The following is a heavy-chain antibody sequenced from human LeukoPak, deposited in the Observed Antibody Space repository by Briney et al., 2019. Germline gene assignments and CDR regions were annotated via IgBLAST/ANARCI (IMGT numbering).Heavy chain of an antibody. CDR3: AKDFRYCSSTSCYRLD. D-gene: IGHD2-2*01. Sequence: PGGSLRLSCAASGFTFSSYGEHWVRQAPAKGLEWVAFIRYDGSSKYYADSVKGRFTISRDNSKNTLYLQMNSLRAEDTAVYYCAKDFRYCSSTSCYRLDWGQGTLVTVSS. V-gene: IGHV3-30*02. CDR1: GFTFSSYG. J-gene: IGHJ4*02. CDR2: IRYDGSSK.